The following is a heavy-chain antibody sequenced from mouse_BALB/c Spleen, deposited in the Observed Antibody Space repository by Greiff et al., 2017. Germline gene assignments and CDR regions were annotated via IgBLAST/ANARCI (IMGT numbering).Heavy chain of an antibody. D-gene: IGHD2-4*01. V-gene: IGHV5-9-4*01. CDR2: ISSGGSYT. CDR1: GFTFSSYA. Sequence: EVMLVESGGGLVKPGGSLKLSCAASGFTFSSYAMSWVRQSPEKRLEWVAEISSGGSYTYYPDTVTGRITVSRDNAKNTVYLEMSSLRSEDTAMYYCARRIKYAMDYWGEGTSVTVAS. CDR3: ARRIKYAMDY. J-gene: IGHJ4*01.